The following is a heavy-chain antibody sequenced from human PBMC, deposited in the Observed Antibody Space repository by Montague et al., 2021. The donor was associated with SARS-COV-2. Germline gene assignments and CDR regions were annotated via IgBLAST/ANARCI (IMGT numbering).Heavy chain of an antibody. D-gene: IGHD2-15*01. V-gene: IGHV2-5*01. Sequence: PALVKPTQTLTLTCTFSGFSLTNRGVGVGCVRQPPGKALEWLALIYWNEDKRNSPYLKDRLTITKDTSKNQVILTMTNMDPEDTATYYCARSARDCSGRNCYLFFDYWGQGTLVTVSS. CDR3: ARSARDCSGRNCYLFFDY. CDR1: GFSLTNRGVG. J-gene: IGHJ4*02. CDR2: IYWNEDK.